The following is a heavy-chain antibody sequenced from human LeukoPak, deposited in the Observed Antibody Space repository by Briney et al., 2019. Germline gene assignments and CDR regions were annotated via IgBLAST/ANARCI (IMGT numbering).Heavy chain of an antibody. CDR2: ISGSGGST. J-gene: IGHJ4*02. CDR3: AYTRWEHSSSSHFDY. Sequence: GGSLRLSYAASGFTFSSYAMSWVRQAPGKGLEWVSAISGSGGSTYYADSVKGRFTISRDNSKNTLYLQMNSLRAEDTAVYYCAYTRWEHSSSSHFDYWGQGTLVTVSS. V-gene: IGHV3-23*01. D-gene: IGHD6-6*01. CDR1: GFTFSSYA.